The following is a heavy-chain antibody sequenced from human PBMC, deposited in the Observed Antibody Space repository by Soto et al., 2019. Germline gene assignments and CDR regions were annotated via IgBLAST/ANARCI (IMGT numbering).Heavy chain of an antibody. CDR2: IWYDGSNK. CDR3: ARDPSPYDSSGYYYFDY. V-gene: IGHV3-33*01. J-gene: IGHJ4*02. D-gene: IGHD3-22*01. Sequence: GGSLRLSCAASGFTFSSYGMHWVRQAPGKGLEWVAVIWYDGSNKYYADSVKGRFTISRDNSKNTLYLQMNSLRAEDTAVYYCARDPSPYDSSGYYYFDYWGQGTLVTVSS. CDR1: GFTFSSYG.